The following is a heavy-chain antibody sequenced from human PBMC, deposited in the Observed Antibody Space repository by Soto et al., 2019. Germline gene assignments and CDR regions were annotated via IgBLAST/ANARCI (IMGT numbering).Heavy chain of an antibody. CDR2: IRSKAYGGTT. CDR3: TRAPQPSYYDSSGYYSDF. CDR1: GFTFSDYA. Sequence: PGGSLGLSCTASGFTFSDYAMCWVRQAPGKGLEWVGFIRSKAYGGTTEYAASVKGIFTISRDDSKSTAYLQMNSLKTEDTAVYYCTRAPQPSYYDSSGYYSDFWGQGTLVPVPS. J-gene: IGHJ4*02. V-gene: IGHV3-49*04. D-gene: IGHD3-22*01.